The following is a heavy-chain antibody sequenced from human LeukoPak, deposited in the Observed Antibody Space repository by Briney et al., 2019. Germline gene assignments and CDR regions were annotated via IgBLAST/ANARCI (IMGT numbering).Heavy chain of an antibody. CDR3: ARRRQWLARFTFDY. Sequence: GASVKVSCKASGYTFTSYDINWVRQATGQGLEWMGWMNPNSGNTGNAQKFQGRVTMTRNTSISTAYMELSSLRSEDTAVYYCARRRQWLARFTFDYWGQGTLVTVSS. CDR2: MNPNSGNT. CDR1: GYTFTSYD. J-gene: IGHJ4*02. D-gene: IGHD6-19*01. V-gene: IGHV1-8*01.